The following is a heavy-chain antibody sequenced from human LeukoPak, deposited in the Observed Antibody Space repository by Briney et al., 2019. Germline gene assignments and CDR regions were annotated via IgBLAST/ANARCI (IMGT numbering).Heavy chain of an antibody. V-gene: IGHV1-2*04. CDR3: ARGSTIFGWGTKQEEYYFDY. CDR2: INPNSGGT. Sequence: GASVKVSCKASGYTFTGYYMHWVRQAPGQGLEWMGWINPNSGGTNYAQKFQGWVTMTRDTSISTAYMELSSLRSEDTAVYYCARGSTIFGWGTKQEEYYFDYWGQGTLVTVSS. CDR1: GYTFTGYY. J-gene: IGHJ4*02. D-gene: IGHD3-3*01.